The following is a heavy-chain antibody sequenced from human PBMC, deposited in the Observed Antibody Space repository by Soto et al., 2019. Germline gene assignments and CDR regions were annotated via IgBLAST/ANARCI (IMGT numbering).Heavy chain of an antibody. J-gene: IGHJ5*02. CDR3: AKEAGITMVRGVTSNWFDP. CDR1: GFTFSSYG. V-gene: IGHV3-30*18. D-gene: IGHD3-10*01. CDR2: ISYDGSIK. Sequence: PGGSLRLSCAAPGFTFSSYGMHWVRQAPGKGLEWVAVISYDGSIKYYADSVKGRFTISRDNSKNTLYLQMNSLRAEDTAVYYCAKEAGITMVRGVTSNWFDPWGQGTLVTVSS.